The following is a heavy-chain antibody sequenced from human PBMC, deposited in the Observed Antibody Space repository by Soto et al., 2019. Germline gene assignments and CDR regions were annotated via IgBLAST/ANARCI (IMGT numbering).Heavy chain of an antibody. J-gene: IGHJ5*02. CDR2: INPNTGGT. CDR3: ARVRPRREFDP. Sequence: QVLLVQSGAEVKRPGTSVKVSCKASGYIFTSYYVHWVRQVPGQGLEWMGCINPNTGGTNYAQRFEGRVPMTRDTSISTAYMELSRLTSDDTAIYFCARVRPRREFDPWGQGTLVTVSS. V-gene: IGHV1-2*02. CDR1: GYIFTSYY.